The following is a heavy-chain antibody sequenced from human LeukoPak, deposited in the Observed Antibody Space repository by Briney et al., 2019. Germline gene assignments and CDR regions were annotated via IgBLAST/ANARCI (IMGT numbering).Heavy chain of an antibody. V-gene: IGHV1-24*01. D-gene: IGHD3-22*01. Sequence: ASVKVSCKVSGYTLTELSMHWVRQAPGKGLEWMGGFDPEDDETIYAQKFQGRVTMTEDTSTDTAYMELSSLRSEDTAVYYCATYYDSSGYYDYWGQGTLVTVSS. CDR2: FDPEDDET. CDR1: GYTLTELS. J-gene: IGHJ4*02. CDR3: ATYYDSSGYYDY.